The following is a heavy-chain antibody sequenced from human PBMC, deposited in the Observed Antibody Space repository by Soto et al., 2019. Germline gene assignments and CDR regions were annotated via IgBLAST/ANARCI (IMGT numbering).Heavy chain of an antibody. V-gene: IGHV1-18*01. D-gene: IGHD3-10*01. J-gene: IGHJ6*02. Sequence: ASVKVSCKASGFTFTSSAMQCVRQARGQRLEWMGWISAYNGHTNYAQKLQGRVTMTTDTSTSTAYMELRSLRSDDTAVYYCARDNGFGESDVWGQGTTVTVSS. CDR1: GFTFTSSA. CDR2: ISAYNGHT. CDR3: ARDNGFGESDV.